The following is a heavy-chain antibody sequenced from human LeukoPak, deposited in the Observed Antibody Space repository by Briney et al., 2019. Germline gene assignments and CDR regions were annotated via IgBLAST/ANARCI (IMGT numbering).Heavy chain of an antibody. J-gene: IGHJ4*02. CDR2: IYYSGST. D-gene: IGHD6-19*01. V-gene: IGHV4-31*03. Sequence: SQTLSLTCTVSGGSISSGGYYWSWIRQHPGKGLKWIGYIYYSGSTYYNPSLKSRVTISVDTSKNQFSLKLSSVTAADTAVYYWARGSSAVSEGYYFDYWGQGTLVTVSS. CDR1: GGSISSGGYY. CDR3: ARGSSAVSEGYYFDY.